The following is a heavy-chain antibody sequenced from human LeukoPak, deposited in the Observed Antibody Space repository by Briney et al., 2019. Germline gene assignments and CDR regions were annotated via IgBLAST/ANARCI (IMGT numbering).Heavy chain of an antibody. CDR1: GGSFSGYY. CDR2: INHSGCT. V-gene: IGHV4-34*01. D-gene: IGHD6-13*01. Sequence: PSETLSLTCAVYGGSFSGYYWSWIRQPPGKGLEWIGEINHSGCTNYNPSLKSRVTISVDTSKNQFSLKLSSVTAADTAVYYCARGLYSSSWPLDYWGQGTLVTVSS. J-gene: IGHJ4*02. CDR3: ARGLYSSSWPLDY.